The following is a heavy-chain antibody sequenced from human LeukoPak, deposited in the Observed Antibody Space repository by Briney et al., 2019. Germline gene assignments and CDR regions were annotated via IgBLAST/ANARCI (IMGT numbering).Heavy chain of an antibody. J-gene: IGHJ4*02. D-gene: IGHD1-7*01. CDR2: ANPEDGET. CDR1: GYTLTELS. Sequence: ASVKVSCKVSGYTLTELSMYWVRQAPGKGLEWMGGANPEDGETIYAQKFQGRVTMTEDTSTDTAYMELSSLRSEDTAMYYSVTDGRELWGHWGQGTLVTVSS. CDR3: VTDGRELWGH. V-gene: IGHV1-24*01.